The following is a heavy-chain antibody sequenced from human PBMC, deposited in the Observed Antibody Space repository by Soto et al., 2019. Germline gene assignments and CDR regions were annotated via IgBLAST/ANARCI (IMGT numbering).Heavy chain of an antibody. CDR2: ISAYNGNT. CDR1: GYTFTSYG. Sequence: QVQLVQSGAEVKKPGASVKVSCKASGYTFTSYGISWVRQAPGQGLEWMGWISAYNGNTNYAQKLQGRVTMTTDTSTSTAYMELRSLRSADTAVYYCARYCSSTSCYAMFDYWGQGTLVTVSS. J-gene: IGHJ4*02. V-gene: IGHV1-18*01. D-gene: IGHD2-2*01. CDR3: ARYCSSTSCYAMFDY.